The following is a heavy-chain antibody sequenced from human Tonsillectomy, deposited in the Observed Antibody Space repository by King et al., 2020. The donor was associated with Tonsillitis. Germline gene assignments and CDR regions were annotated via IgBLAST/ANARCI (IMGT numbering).Heavy chain of an antibody. V-gene: IGHV3-30*02. CDR1: GFSFSSYG. J-gene: IGHJ4*02. D-gene: IGHD2/OR15-2a*01. CDR3: AKVPDSTTYYFDF. Sequence: VQLVESGGGVVRPGGSLRLSCAASGFSFSSYGMNWVRQAPGKGLEWVAFIRYDGSNKYYADSVKGRFTISRDNSKNTLYLQMNSLRAEDTAVYYCAKVPDSTTYYFDFWGQGTLVTVSS. CDR2: IRYDGSNK.